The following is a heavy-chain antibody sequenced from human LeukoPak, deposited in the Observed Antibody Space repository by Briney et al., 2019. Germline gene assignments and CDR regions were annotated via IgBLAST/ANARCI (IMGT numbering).Heavy chain of an antibody. J-gene: IGHJ5*02. D-gene: IGHD3-3*01. CDR2: ISGDGGST. CDR3: AKGLMGSGYYNWFDP. V-gene: IGHV3-43*02. CDR1: GFTFDDYA. Sequence: AGGSLRLSCAASGFTFDDYAMHWVRHAPGKGLEWVSLISGDGGSTYYADFVKGRFTISRDNSKNSLYLQMNSLRTEDTAFYYCAKGLMGSGYYNWFDPWGQGTLVIVSS.